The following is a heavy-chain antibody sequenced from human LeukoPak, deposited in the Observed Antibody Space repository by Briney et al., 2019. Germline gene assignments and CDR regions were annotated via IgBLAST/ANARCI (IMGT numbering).Heavy chain of an antibody. J-gene: IGHJ4*02. D-gene: IGHD2-15*01. CDR1: GFTFDDYG. CDR2: INWNGGST. V-gene: IGHV3-20*04. CDR3: ARDRDIVVVVAATPVRYFDY. Sequence: PGGSLRLSCAASGFTFDDYGMSSVRQAPGKGLEWVSGINWNGGSTGYAHSVKGRFTISRDNAKNSLYLQMNSLRAEDTALYYCARDRDIVVVVAATPVRYFDYWGQGTLVTVSS.